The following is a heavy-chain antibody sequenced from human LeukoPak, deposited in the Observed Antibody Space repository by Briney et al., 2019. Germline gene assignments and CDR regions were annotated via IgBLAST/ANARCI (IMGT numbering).Heavy chain of an antibody. CDR2: ISSSSSHI. CDR1: GFTFSSYS. CDR3: ARDLEGSRPY. V-gene: IGHV3-21*01. D-gene: IGHD1-1*01. Sequence: GGSLRLSCAASGFTFSSYSMNWVRQAPGKGLEWVSSISSSSSHIYYADSVRGRFTISRENAKNSLYLQMNSLRAEDTAVYYCARDLEGSRPYWGQGTLVTVSS. J-gene: IGHJ4*02.